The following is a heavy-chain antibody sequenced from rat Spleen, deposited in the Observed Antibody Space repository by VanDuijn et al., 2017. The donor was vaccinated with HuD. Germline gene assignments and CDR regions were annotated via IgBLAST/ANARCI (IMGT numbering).Heavy chain of an antibody. J-gene: IGHJ2*01. CDR1: GFSFSNYY. V-gene: IGHV5-22*01. D-gene: IGHD1-4*01. CDR2: ISYEGVST. Sequence: EVQLVESGGGLVQPGRSLKLSCAASGFSFSNYYMTWVRQAPKKGLEWVASISYEGVSTFYGDSVKGRFTISRDNAKSTLYLQMDSLRSEDTATYYCVRRGMLRVFDYWGQGVMVTVSS. CDR3: VRRGMLRVFDY.